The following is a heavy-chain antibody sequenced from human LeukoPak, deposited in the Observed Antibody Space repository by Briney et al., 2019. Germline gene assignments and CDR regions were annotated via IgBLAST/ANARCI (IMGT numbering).Heavy chain of an antibody. CDR3: ARDDYGDLQYFEN. V-gene: IGHV1-2*02. J-gene: IGHJ4*02. D-gene: IGHD4-17*01. CDR2: INPNSGAT. CDR1: GYTFTDYY. Sequence: GASVKVSCKASGYTFTDYYLHWVRQGPGQGLEWMGWINPNSGATLYAQKFQGRVTMTRDTSISTAYMELSRLRSDDTAVYYCARDDYGDLQYFENWGQGTLVTVSS.